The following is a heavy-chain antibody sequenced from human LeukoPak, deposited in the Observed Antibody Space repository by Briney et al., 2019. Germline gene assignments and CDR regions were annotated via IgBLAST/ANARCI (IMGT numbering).Heavy chain of an antibody. CDR3: ARRGSRGVTPLDY. Sequence: SETLSLTCTVSCGSISSSSYYWGWIRQPPGKGLEWIGSIYYSGSTYYNPSLKSRVTISVDTSKNQFSLKLSSVTAADTAVYYCARRGSRGVTPLDYWGQGTLVTVSS. CDR1: CGSISSSSYY. CDR2: IYYSGST. D-gene: IGHD4-23*01. J-gene: IGHJ4*02. V-gene: IGHV4-39*01.